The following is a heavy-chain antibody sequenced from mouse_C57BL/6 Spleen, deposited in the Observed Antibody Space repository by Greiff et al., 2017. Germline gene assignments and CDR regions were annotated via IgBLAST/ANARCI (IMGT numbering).Heavy chain of an antibody. V-gene: IGHV1-69*01. CDR2: IDPSDSYT. J-gene: IGHJ4*01. D-gene: IGHD2-5*01. CDR1: GYTFTSYW. CDR3: ARNYYSNYYAMDY. Sequence: QVHVKQPGAELVMPGASVKLSCKASGYTFTSYWMHWVKQRPGQGLEWIGEIDPSDSYTNYNQKFKGKSTLTVDKSSSTAYMQLSSLTSEDSAVYYCARNYYSNYYAMDYWGQGTSVTVAS.